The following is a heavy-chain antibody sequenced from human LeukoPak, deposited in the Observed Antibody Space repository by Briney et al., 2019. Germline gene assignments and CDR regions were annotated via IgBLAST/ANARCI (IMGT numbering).Heavy chain of an antibody. CDR3: ARDLGVMITFGGVLDP. Sequence: ASVKVSCKASGYTFTSYGISWVRQAPGQGLEWMGWISAYNGNTNYAQKLQGRVTMTTDTSTSTAYMELRSLRSEDTAVYYCARDLGVMITFGGVLDPWGQGTLVTVSS. V-gene: IGHV1-18*01. CDR2: ISAYNGNT. J-gene: IGHJ5*02. CDR1: GYTFTSYG. D-gene: IGHD3-16*01.